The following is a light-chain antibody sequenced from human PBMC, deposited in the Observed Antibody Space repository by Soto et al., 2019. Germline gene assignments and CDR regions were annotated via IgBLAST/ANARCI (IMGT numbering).Light chain of an antibody. CDR2: EVS. J-gene: IGLJ2*01. CDR3: STYEGSKIWV. V-gene: IGLV2-8*01. Sequence: QSALTQPPSASGSPGQSVTISCTGTSSDVGGYNYVSWYQQHPGKAPKLMIYEVSKRPSGVPDRFSGSKSGNTASLTVSGLRADDGAVYYCSTYEGSKIWVFGGGPKLPVL. CDR1: SSDVGGYNY.